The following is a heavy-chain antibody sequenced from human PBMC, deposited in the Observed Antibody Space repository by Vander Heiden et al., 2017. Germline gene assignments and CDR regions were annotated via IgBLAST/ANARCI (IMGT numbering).Heavy chain of an antibody. D-gene: IGHD2-15*01. J-gene: IGHJ3*02. Sequence: QVQLQESGPGLVKPSQTLSLTCSVSGGSISGDNYFWSWVRQPPEKGLQWIGYIHHTGSAYYNPSFESRVVISVDTSKDQFSLDMSSVTAADTAMYYCAREVDIVADSDAFDIWGRGTMVTVSS. V-gene: IGHV4-31*03. CDR1: GGSISGDNYF. CDR2: IHHTGSA. CDR3: AREVDIVADSDAFDI.